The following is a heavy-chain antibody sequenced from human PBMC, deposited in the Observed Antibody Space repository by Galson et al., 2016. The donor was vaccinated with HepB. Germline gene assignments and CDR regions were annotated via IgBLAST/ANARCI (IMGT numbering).Heavy chain of an antibody. J-gene: IGHJ4*02. CDR1: GFTFSNYG. CDR2: DSMDGSRK. CDR3: ARRHEYCPPVGCSFDY. D-gene: IGHD2/OR15-2a*01. V-gene: IGHV3-30*03. Sequence: SLRLSCAASGFTFSNYGMHWVRQAPGKGLEWVAADSMDGSRKFYADSVKGRFTISRDNSNSMLFLQMSSLRADDTAVYYCARRHEYCPPVGCSFDYWGQGTLVSVSS.